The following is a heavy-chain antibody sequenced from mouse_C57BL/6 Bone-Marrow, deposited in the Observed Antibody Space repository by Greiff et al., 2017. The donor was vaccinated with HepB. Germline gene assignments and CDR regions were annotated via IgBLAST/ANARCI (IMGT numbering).Heavy chain of an antibody. CDR1: GYTFTSYT. J-gene: IGHJ4*01. CDR3: ARGGTYYYGSSYDAMDY. CDR2: INPSSGYT. V-gene: IGHV1-4*01. Sequence: QVQLQQSGAELARPGASVKMSCKASGYTFTSYTMHWVKQRPGQGLEWIGYINPSSGYTKYNQKFKDKATLTADKSSSTAYMQLSSLTSEDSAVYYGARGGTYYYGSSYDAMDYWGQGTSVTVSS. D-gene: IGHD1-1*01.